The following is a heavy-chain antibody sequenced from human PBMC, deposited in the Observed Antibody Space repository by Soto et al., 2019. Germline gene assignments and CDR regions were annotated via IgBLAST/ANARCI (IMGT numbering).Heavy chain of an antibody. Sequence: EVQLVESGGGLVQPGGSLRLSCAASGFTFSTYWMTWVRQPPGKGLEWVANMDQHGSERYYVDSVRGRFTISRDNAKNSQYLQMNSLRAEDTAVYYCVCGGNYFVYWGQGTLVTVSP. V-gene: IGHV3-7*01. CDR1: GFTFSTYW. CDR3: VCGGNYFVY. J-gene: IGHJ4*02. CDR2: MDQHGSER. D-gene: IGHD3-16*01.